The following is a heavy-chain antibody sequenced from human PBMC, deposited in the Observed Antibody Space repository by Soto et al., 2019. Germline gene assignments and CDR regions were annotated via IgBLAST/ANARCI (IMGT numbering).Heavy chain of an antibody. Sequence: GGSLRLSCGTSGVTFNNYAMTWVRQAPGKGLEWVALISYDGSDKDYADSVKGRFTISRDNSRNTLFLQMNSLRAEDTAVYYCARDYYKYYDSSGYYRSPAYWGQGTLVTVSS. V-gene: IGHV3-30-3*01. CDR2: ISYDGSDK. D-gene: IGHD3-22*01. J-gene: IGHJ4*02. CDR3: ARDYYKYYDSSGYYRSPAY. CDR1: GVTFNNYA.